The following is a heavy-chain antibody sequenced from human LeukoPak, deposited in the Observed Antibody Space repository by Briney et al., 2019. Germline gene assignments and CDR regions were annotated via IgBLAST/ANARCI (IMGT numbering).Heavy chain of an antibody. CDR3: ARDSSRYFLSSTSRERDY. V-gene: IGHV3-21*01. CDR2: ISSSSSYI. CDR1: GFTFSSYS. D-gene: IGHD2-2*01. Sequence: GGSLRLSCAASGFTFSSYSMNWVRQAPGKGLEWVSSISSSSSYIYYADSVKGRFTISRDNAENSLYLQMNSLRAEDTAVYYCARDSSRYFLSSTSRERDYWGQGTLVTVSS. J-gene: IGHJ4*02.